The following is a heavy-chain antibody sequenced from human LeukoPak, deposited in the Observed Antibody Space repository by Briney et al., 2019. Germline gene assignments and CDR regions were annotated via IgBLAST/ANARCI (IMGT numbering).Heavy chain of an antibody. D-gene: IGHD3-3*01. CDR1: AAAFTNSC. CDR3: AGSRLRFSQWDY. J-gene: IGHJ4*02. V-gene: IGHV1-46*01. CDR2: VDPSVAAP. Sequence: ASVKICFTASAAAFTNSCFHWVRQTPSHGLQYLGIVDPSVAAPTYAHRFHGTVTMTRDTSTRTIYMQLRSLQPKDTAVYYCAGSRLRFSQWDYWGQGTVVTVSS.